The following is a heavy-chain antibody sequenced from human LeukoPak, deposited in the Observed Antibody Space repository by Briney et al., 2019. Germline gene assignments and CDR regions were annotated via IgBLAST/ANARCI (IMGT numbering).Heavy chain of an antibody. CDR1: GGSISSSSYY. D-gene: IGHD3-10*01. J-gene: IGHJ5*02. Sequence: SETLSLTCTVSGGSISSSSYYWSWIRQPPGKGLEWIGEINHSGSTNYNPSLKSRVTISVDTSKNQFSLKLSSVTAADTAVYYCARGITMVRGATPEGIPWGQGTLVTVSS. CDR2: INHSGST. CDR3: ARGITMVRGATPEGIP. V-gene: IGHV4-39*07.